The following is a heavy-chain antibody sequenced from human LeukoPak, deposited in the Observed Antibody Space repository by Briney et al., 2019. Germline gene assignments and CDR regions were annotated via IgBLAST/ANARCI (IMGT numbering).Heavy chain of an antibody. Sequence: GRSLRLSCAASGFTFSSYAMHWVRQAPGKGLEWVAVISYGGSNKYYADSVKGRFTISRDNSKNTLYLQMNSLRAEDTAVYYCAREAAMVNFDYWGQGTLVTVSS. CDR3: AREAAMVNFDY. CDR1: GFTFSSYA. CDR2: ISYGGSNK. D-gene: IGHD5-18*01. V-gene: IGHV3-30*04. J-gene: IGHJ4*02.